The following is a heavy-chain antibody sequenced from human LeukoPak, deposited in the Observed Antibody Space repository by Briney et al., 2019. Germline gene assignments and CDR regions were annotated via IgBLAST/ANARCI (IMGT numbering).Heavy chain of an antibody. V-gene: IGHV3-74*01. J-gene: IGHJ4*02. Sequence: GGSLRLSCAASGFSFSNYRIHWVRQAPGKGLVWVSLISGDGSNTNYAESVKGRFIISRDNAKNTLYLQMNSLRAEDTAVYFCAKVKWKLIGYFDYWGQGTLVTVSS. CDR2: ISGDGSNT. CDR1: GFSFSNYR. D-gene: IGHD1-20*01. CDR3: AKVKWKLIGYFDY.